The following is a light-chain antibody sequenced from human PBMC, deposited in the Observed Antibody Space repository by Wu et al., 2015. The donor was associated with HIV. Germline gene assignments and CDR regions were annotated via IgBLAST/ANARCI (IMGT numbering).Light chain of an antibody. CDR3: QHRSDWPT. J-gene: IGKJ1*01. Sequence: EIVLTQSPATLSLSPGRRATLSCRASQSIDSDLGWYQQRPGQAPRLLIYDASSRATGIPARFSGSGSGTEFTLTISSLEPEDFGAYYCQHRSDWPTFGQGTKVEIQ. V-gene: IGKV3-11*01. CDR2: DAS. CDR1: QSIDSD.